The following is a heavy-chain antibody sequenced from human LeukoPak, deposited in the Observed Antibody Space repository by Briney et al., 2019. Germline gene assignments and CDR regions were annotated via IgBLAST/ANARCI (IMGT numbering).Heavy chain of an antibody. CDR1: GGSISDSNCY. CDR2: VHFSGST. J-gene: IGHJ5*02. V-gene: IGHV4-39*02. Sequence: SETLSLTCTVSGGSISDSNCYWGWTRQSPGKGLEWLGSVHFSGSTYYNPSLKSRVTISVDTSNNHFSLKLTSVTAADTAVYYCARRVRSTPFDPWGQGTLVAVSS. D-gene: IGHD3-3*01. CDR3: ARRVRSTPFDP.